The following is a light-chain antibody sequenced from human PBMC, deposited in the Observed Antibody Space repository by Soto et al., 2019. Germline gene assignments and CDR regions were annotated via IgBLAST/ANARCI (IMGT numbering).Light chain of an antibody. V-gene: IGKV3-20*01. J-gene: IGKJ1*01. CDR2: STS. CDR1: QSVGSSN. Sequence: EIVLTQSPATLSVSPGERATLSCRASQSVGSSNLAWYQQKPGQAPRLLIYSTSSRATGIPDRFSGSGSGTDFTLTISRLEPEDFAVYYCQQYGNSPWTFGQGTKVDNK. CDR3: QQYGNSPWT.